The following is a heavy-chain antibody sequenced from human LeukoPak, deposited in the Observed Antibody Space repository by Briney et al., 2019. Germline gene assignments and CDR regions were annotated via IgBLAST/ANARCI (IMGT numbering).Heavy chain of an antibody. CDR1: GFTFSSYW. CDR2: IESNGLT. Sequence: GGSLKLSCEASGFTFSSYWMHWVRQIPGKGLMWVSRIESNGLTLYADSVRDRSTISRDNGKNTIYLQMNSLRVDDTAIYYCAKAATYFYGSVTYDWFESWGQGTLVTVSS. D-gene: IGHD3-10*01. CDR3: AKAATYFYGSVTYDWFES. V-gene: IGHV3-74*01. J-gene: IGHJ5*01.